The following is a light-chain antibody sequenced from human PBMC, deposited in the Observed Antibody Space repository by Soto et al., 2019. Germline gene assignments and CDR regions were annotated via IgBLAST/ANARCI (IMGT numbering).Light chain of an antibody. CDR1: QSFSSSQ. CDR3: QQFDDSVT. CDR2: GAS. Sequence: EIVLTQSPGTLSLSPGERATLSCRASQSFSSSQLAWYQQKPGQAPRLLIFGASDRATGTPDRFSGSGSGTDFTLTISRLEPEDSAVYYCQQFDDSVTFGQGTRLEIK. J-gene: IGKJ5*01. V-gene: IGKV3-20*01.